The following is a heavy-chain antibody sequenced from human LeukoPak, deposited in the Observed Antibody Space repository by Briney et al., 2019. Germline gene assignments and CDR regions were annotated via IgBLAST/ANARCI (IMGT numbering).Heavy chain of an antibody. D-gene: IGHD3-22*01. J-gene: IGHJ4*02. CDR2: IKYDGSLK. CDR1: GFSFSSYW. Sequence: GGSLRLSCVASGFSFSSYWMAWVRQAPGKGLEWVANIKYDGSLKFYVDSVKGRFTISRDNAKNSLYLEMNSLRADDTAVYFCASSHDSSGNDWGQGTMVTVCS. V-gene: IGHV3-7*01. CDR3: ASSHDSSGND.